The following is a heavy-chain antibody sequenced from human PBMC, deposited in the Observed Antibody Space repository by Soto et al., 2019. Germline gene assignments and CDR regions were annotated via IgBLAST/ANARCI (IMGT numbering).Heavy chain of an antibody. CDR3: ARNNTRAGLIPMDI. CDR1: RGTFSSYA. CDR2: IIPIFGTA. J-gene: IGHJ6*01. Sequence: SVTVSCKASRGTFSSYAISWVRQAPGQGREWMGGIIPIFGTANYAQKLQGRGTITADECTSTAYMERSSLRSEDTAVYYCARNNTRAGLIPMDICGQGTTVTVS. D-gene: IGHD6-19*01. V-gene: IGHV1-69*13.